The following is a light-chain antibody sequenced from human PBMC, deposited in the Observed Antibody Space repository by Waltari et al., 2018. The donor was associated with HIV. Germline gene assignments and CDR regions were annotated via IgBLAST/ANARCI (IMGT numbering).Light chain of an antibody. Sequence: QSALTQPASVSGSPGQSITISCTETSSDIDGPNYVSWYQQHPAKAPKLIIYDVRNRPSGVSRRFSGSKSGITATLTISGLQAEDEADYYCTAYTSTPTDTAVVFGEGTKLTVL. J-gene: IGLJ2*01. CDR3: TAYTSTPTDTAVV. CDR2: DVR. CDR1: SSDIDGPNY. V-gene: IGLV2-14*03.